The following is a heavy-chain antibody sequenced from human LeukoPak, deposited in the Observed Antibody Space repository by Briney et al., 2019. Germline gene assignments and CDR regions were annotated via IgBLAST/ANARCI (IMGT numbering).Heavy chain of an antibody. CDR3: ARDAVEASYYYDSSGYYLQGYYMDV. Sequence: LPGGSLRLSCEASEFTFTTYWMSWVRQAPGKGLEWVANIKQDGSEKYYVDSVKGRFTISRDNAKNSVYLQMNSLRAEDTAVYYCARDAVEASYYYDSSGYYLQGYYMDVWGKGTTVTVSS. CDR1: EFTFTTYW. V-gene: IGHV3-7*01. D-gene: IGHD3-22*01. J-gene: IGHJ6*03. CDR2: IKQDGSEK.